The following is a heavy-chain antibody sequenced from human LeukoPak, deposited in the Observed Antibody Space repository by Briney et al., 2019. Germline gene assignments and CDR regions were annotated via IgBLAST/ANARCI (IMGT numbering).Heavy chain of an antibody. CDR3: AKDRQKQIVVETPGLAAFDI. V-gene: IGHV3-48*01. J-gene: IGHJ3*02. Sequence: GGSLRLSCAASGFTFSSSDMNWVRQAPGKGLEWVSYITSSSSTICYADSVKGRFTISRDNAKNSLYLQMNSLRAEDTGVYYCAKDRQKQIVVETPGLAAFDIWGQGTKVTVSS. CDR2: ITSSSSTI. D-gene: IGHD2-21*02. CDR1: GFTFSSSD.